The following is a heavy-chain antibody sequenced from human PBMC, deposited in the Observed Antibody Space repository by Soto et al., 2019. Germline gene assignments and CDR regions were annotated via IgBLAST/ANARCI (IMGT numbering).Heavy chain of an antibody. J-gene: IGHJ4*02. CDR3: ARDRGCSGGSCYGMESDY. Sequence: QVQLVQSGDEVKKPGSSVKVSCKASGGNFSSYTISWVRQAPGQGLEWMGRIIPILGIANYAQKFKGRVTIHADKSTSTAYMELSSLRSEDTAVYYCARDRGCSGGSCYGMESDYWGQGTLVTVSS. CDR2: IIPILGIA. V-gene: IGHV1-69*08. D-gene: IGHD2-15*01. CDR1: GGNFSSYT.